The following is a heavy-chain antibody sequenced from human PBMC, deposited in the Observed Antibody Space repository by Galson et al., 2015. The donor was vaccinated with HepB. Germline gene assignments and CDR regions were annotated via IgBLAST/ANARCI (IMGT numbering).Heavy chain of an antibody. D-gene: IGHD1-26*01. V-gene: IGHV3-48*02. J-gene: IGHJ4*02. CDR2: IKVGSTTM. CDR1: GFTFSAYA. Sequence: SLRLSCAASGFTFSAYAMIWVRQAPGKGLEWVSYIKVGSTTMYYADSVKGRFIISRDNAKNLLYLQMNSLRDADTAVYYCARDGVVGAPVDYWGRGTLVTVSS. CDR3: ARDGVVGAPVDY.